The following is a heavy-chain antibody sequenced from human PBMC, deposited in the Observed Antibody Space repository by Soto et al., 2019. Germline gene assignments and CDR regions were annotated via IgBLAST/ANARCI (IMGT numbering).Heavy chain of an antibody. CDR2: INLDGSEK. Sequence: PGGSLRLSCAASGFTFMTYWLSWVRQVPGKGLEWVANINLDGSEKNYVDSVKGRFTISRDIARNSLYLQMSSLRAEDTALYYCARDGSTSWYSYDYHGMDVWGQGTTVTVSS. V-gene: IGHV3-7*05. CDR3: ARDGSTSWYSYDYHGMDV. J-gene: IGHJ6*02. D-gene: IGHD5-18*01. CDR1: GFTFMTYW.